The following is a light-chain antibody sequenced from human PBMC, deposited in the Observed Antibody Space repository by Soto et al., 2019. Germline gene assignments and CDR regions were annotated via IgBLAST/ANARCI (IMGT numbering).Light chain of an antibody. V-gene: IGKV3-11*01. CDR2: DAS. CDR3: QQRSNWPLT. J-gene: IGKJ4*01. CDR1: QSFRGL. Sequence: EIVLTQSPGTLSLSPGERAPLSCRASQSFRGLLAWYQQKPGQAPRLLIYDASNRATGIPARFSGSGSGTDFTLTISSLEPEDFAVYYCQQRSNWPLTFGGGTKVDIK.